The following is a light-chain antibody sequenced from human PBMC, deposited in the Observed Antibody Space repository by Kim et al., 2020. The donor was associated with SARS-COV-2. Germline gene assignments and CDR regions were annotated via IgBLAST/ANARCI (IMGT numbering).Light chain of an antibody. CDR3: CSYAGSSTLV. V-gene: IGLV2-23*02. Sequence: QSALTQPASVSGSPGQSITISCTGTSSDVGSYNLVSWYQQHPGKAPKLMIYEVSKRPSGVSNRFSGSKSGNTASLTISGLLAEDEADYYCCSYAGSSTLVFGGGTTLTVL. CDR1: SSDVGSYNL. CDR2: EVS. J-gene: IGLJ2*01.